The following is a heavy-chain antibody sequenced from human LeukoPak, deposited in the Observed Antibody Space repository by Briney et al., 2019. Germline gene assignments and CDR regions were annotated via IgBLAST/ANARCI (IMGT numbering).Heavy chain of an antibody. Sequence: SETLSLTCTVSGGSTSSYYWSWIRQPAGKGLEWIGRIYTSGSTNYNPSLKSRVTMSVDTSKNQFSLKLSSVTAADTAVYYCARAGDYYDSSGYYSQPAYYFDYWGQGTLVTVSS. CDR3: ARAGDYYDSSGYYSQPAYYFDY. D-gene: IGHD3-22*01. CDR1: GGSTSSYY. J-gene: IGHJ4*02. CDR2: IYTSGST. V-gene: IGHV4-4*07.